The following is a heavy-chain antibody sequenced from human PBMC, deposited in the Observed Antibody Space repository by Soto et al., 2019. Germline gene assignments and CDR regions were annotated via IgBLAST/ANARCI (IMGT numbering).Heavy chain of an antibody. CDR1: AFTFSDYY. Sequence: PGGSLRLSCAASAFTFSDYYMSWIRQAPGKGLEWVSYISSSGDNIYYADSVKGRFTLSRDNAKNSLYLQMNNLRAEDTAVYYCAREIGDVYNHVFDSWGQGTLVTVSS. D-gene: IGHD3-3*01. CDR3: AREIGDVYNHVFDS. J-gene: IGHJ4*02. CDR2: ISSSGDNI. V-gene: IGHV3-11*01.